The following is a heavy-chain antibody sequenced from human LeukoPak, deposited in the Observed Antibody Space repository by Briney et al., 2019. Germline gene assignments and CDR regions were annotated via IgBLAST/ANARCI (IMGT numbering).Heavy chain of an antibody. V-gene: IGHV1-18*01. Sequence: ASVKVSCKASGYTFTSYGISWVRQAPGQGLEWMGWISAYNGNTNYAQKFQGRVTITRNTSISTAYMELSSLRSEDTAVYYCARGRIAVRLVVFRYYYYMDVWGKGTTVTVSS. CDR1: GYTFTSYG. D-gene: IGHD6-6*01. CDR2: ISAYNGNT. CDR3: ARGRIAVRLVVFRYYYYMDV. J-gene: IGHJ6*03.